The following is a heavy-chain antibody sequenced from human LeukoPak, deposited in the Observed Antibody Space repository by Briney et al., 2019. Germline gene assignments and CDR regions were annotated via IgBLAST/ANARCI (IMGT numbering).Heavy chain of an antibody. CDR3: AWGVGLAD. CDR1: GFTFSTYW. Sequence: GSLILSCAASGFTFSTYWLSWVRQAPEKGLEWVANIKQDGSEKYYVDSVKGRFTISRDNAKKSLYLQMNSLRAEDTAVYYCAWGVGLADWGQGTLVTVSS. D-gene: IGHD6-19*01. CDR2: IKQDGSEK. J-gene: IGHJ4*02. V-gene: IGHV3-7*04.